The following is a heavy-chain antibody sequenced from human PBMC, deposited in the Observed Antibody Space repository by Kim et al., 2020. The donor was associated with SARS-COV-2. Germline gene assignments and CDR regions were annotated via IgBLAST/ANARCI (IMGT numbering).Heavy chain of an antibody. V-gene: IGHV1-2*02. CDR1: GYTFTDYY. J-gene: IGHJ4*02. Sequence: ASVKVSCKASGYTFTDYYIYWVRQAPGQGLEWMGWINTNTGGTYYTQKFQGRVTMTRDTSISTAYIEVSRLTSDDTAIYYCARTRGLDSWGQGTLITVSS. CDR2: INTNTGGT. D-gene: IGHD6-25*01. CDR3: ARTRGLDS.